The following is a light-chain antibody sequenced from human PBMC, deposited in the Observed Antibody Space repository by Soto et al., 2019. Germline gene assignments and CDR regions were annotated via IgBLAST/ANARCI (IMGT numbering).Light chain of an antibody. V-gene: IGLV4-69*01. Sequence: QLVLTQSPSASASLGASVKLTCTLSSGHSSYAIAWHQQQPEKGPRYLMKLNSDGSHSKGDGIPDRFSGSTSGAERYLTISSLQSEDEADYYCQTWGTGNVVLGAGTKLTVL. CDR1: SGHSSYA. CDR2: LNSDGSH. J-gene: IGLJ2*01. CDR3: QTWGTGNVV.